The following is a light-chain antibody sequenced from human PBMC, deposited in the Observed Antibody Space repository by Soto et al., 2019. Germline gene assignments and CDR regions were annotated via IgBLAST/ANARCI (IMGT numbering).Light chain of an antibody. Sequence: EIVLSQSPGTLSLSPGERATLSCRASQRVSASYLAWYQQKPGQSPRLLIYDASSRATGIPDRFSGNGYGTDFTLTINSLEPEDFAVYFCQQYGGSPPGYVFGQGTKLEIK. CDR1: QRVSASY. V-gene: IGKV3-20*01. CDR2: DAS. CDR3: QQYGGSPPGYV. J-gene: IGKJ2*01.